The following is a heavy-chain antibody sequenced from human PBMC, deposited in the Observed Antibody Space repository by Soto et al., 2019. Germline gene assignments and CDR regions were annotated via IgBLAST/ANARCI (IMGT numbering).Heavy chain of an antibody. CDR3: ARVGGPYVWFNEF. V-gene: IGHV1-69*01. CDR1: GGLFSSFA. J-gene: IGHJ4*02. Sequence: QEQLVQSGAEVKKPGSSVKVSCKDSGGLFSSFAISWVRQAPGQGLEWMGGIIPVFGTTNYAQQFQGRVTITADESTNTAYRELSSLTSDDTAMYYCARVGGPYVWFNEFWGQGTQVTVSS. D-gene: IGHD3-16*01. CDR2: IIPVFGTT.